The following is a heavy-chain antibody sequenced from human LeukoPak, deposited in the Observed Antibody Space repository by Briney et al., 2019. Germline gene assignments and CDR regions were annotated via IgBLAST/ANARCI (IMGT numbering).Heavy chain of an antibody. V-gene: IGHV3-64D*06. Sequence: GGSLRLSCSASGFTFSRYAMHWVRQAPGKGLVYVSAISSNGGSTYYADSVKGRFTISRDNSKNTLYLQMSSLRAEDTAVYYCVKDGSGSYYTYYFDYWGQGTLVTVSS. CDR3: VKDGSGSYYTYYFDY. J-gene: IGHJ4*02. CDR2: ISSNGGST. D-gene: IGHD3-10*01. CDR1: GFTFSRYA.